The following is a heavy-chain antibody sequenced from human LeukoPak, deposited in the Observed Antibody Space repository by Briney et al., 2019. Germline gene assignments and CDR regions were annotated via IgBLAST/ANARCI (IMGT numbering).Heavy chain of an antibody. CDR1: GFSVTNNY. CDR3: ARGAATGPTLGFDY. V-gene: IGHV3-53*01. D-gene: IGHD6-13*01. Sequence: GGSLRLSCVASGFSVTNNYITWVRQAPGKGLEWVSVMYTGGTPYYADSVKGRFTISRDISKNTLYLQMTSLRAEDTAVYYCARGAATGPTLGFDYWGQGTLVTVSS. J-gene: IGHJ4*02. CDR2: MYTGGTP.